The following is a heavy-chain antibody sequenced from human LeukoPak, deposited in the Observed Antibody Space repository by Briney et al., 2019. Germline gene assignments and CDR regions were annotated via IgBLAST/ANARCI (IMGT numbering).Heavy chain of an antibody. V-gene: IGHV3-23*01. CDR1: GFTVSSYG. CDR2: IGGTGYST. Sequence: AGGSLRLSCAASGFTVSSYGMSWVRQAPGKGLEWVSAIGGTGYSTYYADSVKGRFSISRDNSKNTLYLHMDSLRAEDTAVYYCAKVMNMIVVASIDSWGQGSLVTVSS. J-gene: IGHJ4*02. D-gene: IGHD3-22*01. CDR3: AKVMNMIVVASIDS.